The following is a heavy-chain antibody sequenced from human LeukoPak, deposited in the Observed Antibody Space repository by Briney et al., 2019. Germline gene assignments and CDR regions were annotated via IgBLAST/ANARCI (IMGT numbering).Heavy chain of an antibody. CDR1: GFTVSSNY. J-gene: IGHJ6*02. V-gene: IGHV3-66*01. CDR2: IYSGGST. D-gene: IGHD6-13*01. Sequence: GGSLRLSCAASGFTVSSNYMSWVRQAPGKGLEWVSAIYSGGSTYYADSVKGRFTISRDNSKNTLYLQMNSLRAEDTAVYYCARDAVLKQQLQWGGYYYYGMDVWGQGTTVTVSS. CDR3: ARDAVLKQQLQWGGYYYYGMDV.